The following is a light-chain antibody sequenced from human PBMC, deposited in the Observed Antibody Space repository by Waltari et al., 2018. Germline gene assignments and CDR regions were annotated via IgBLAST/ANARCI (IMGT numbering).Light chain of an antibody. CDR3: CSYAGRGTYV. Sequence: QSALTQPASVSGTPGQAITIHCRGSTRDVGTYYLVYWYQPHPGEAPKLLICEVFKRPPDTSSRFSGAKSGSTASLTISGLQPEDEADYYCCSYAGRGTYVFGSGTKVTVL. J-gene: IGLJ1*01. V-gene: IGLV2-23*02. CDR1: TRDVGTYYL. CDR2: EVF.